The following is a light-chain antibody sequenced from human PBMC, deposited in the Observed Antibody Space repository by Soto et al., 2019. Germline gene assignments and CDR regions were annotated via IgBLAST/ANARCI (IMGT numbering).Light chain of an antibody. CDR3: LQYHYWWT. CDR2: GAS. CDR1: QSVSIN. V-gene: IGKV3-15*01. J-gene: IGKJ1*01. Sequence: EIVMTQSPATLSVSPGERATLSCRASQSVSINLAWYQQKPGQAPRLLIYGASTRATGIPARFSGSGSGTEFTLTISSLQSEDFAVYYCLQYHYWWTFGQGTKVDIK.